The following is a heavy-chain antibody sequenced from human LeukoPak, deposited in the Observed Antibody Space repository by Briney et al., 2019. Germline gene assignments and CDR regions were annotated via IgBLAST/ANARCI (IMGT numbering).Heavy chain of an antibody. Sequence: ASVKVSCKVSGYTLTELSMHWVRQAPGKGLEWMGGFDPEDGETIYAQKFQGRVTMTRDTSITTAYMELSRLRSDDTAVYYCARDERYYSSGYPFDYWGQGTLVTVSS. D-gene: IGHD3-22*01. V-gene: IGHV1-24*01. J-gene: IGHJ4*02. CDR3: ARDERYYSSGYPFDY. CDR1: GYTLTELS. CDR2: FDPEDGET.